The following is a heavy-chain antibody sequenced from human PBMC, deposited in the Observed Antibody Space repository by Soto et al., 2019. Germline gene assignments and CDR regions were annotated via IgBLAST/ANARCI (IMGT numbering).Heavy chain of an antibody. D-gene: IGHD2-8*01. V-gene: IGHV6-1*01. CDR2: TYYRSKWYN. CDR3: AREDCTNGVCYRLTHWFDP. CDR1: GDSVSSNSAA. Sequence: SQTLSLTCAISGDSVSSNSAAWNWIRQSPSRGLEWLGRTYYRSKWYNDYAVSVKSRITINPDTSKNQFSLQLNSVTPEDTAVYYCAREDCTNGVCYRLTHWFDPWVQGTLVTVSS. J-gene: IGHJ5*02.